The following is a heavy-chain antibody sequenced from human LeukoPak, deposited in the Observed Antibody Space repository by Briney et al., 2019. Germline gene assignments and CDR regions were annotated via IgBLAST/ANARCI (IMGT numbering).Heavy chain of an antibody. J-gene: IGHJ3*02. CDR3: AVGGGPGAFDI. CDR1: GFTFSNYW. D-gene: IGHD3-16*01. Sequence: GGSLRLSCAASGFTFSNYWMHWVRQAPGRGLVWVSRISGDENGTSYADSVKGRFTISRDNAKNSLYLQMNSLRAEDTAVYYCAVGGGPGAFDIWGQGTMVTVSS. V-gene: IGHV3-74*01. CDR2: ISGDENGT.